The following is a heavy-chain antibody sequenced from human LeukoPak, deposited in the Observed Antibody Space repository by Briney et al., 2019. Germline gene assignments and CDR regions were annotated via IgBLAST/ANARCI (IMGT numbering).Heavy chain of an antibody. Sequence: PSETLSLTCTVSGGSISSYYWSWIRQPPGKGLEWIGHIYYTGSTNYNPSLKSRVTISVDTSKNQFSLKLSSVTAADTAVYYCARHESSIFYYGSGSYNYFDYWGQGTLVTVSS. D-gene: IGHD3-10*01. J-gene: IGHJ4*02. CDR3: ARHESSIFYYGSGSYNYFDY. CDR1: GGSISSYY. CDR2: IYYTGST. V-gene: IGHV4-59*08.